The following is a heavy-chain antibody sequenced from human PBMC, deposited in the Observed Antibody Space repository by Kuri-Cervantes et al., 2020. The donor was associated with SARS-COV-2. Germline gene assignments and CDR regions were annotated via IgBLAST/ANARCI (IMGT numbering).Heavy chain of an antibody. Sequence: SETLSLTCTVSVGSISSRSYYWGRIRQPPGKGLEWVGSIYYSGSTYYNPSLKSTVTISVDASKNQFSLKLNSVTAADTPVYYCPRDVRGYHYGYFDYWGQGALVTVSS. CDR2: IYYSGST. V-gene: IGHV4-39*07. CDR1: VGSISSRSYY. D-gene: IGHD5-18*01. J-gene: IGHJ4*02. CDR3: PRDVRGYHYGYFDY.